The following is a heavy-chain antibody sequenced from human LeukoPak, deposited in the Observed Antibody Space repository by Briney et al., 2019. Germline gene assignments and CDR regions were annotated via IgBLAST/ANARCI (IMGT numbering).Heavy chain of an antibody. CDR2: ISSSGSTI. V-gene: IGHV3-11*01. J-gene: IGHJ4*02. Sequence: GGSLRLSCVVSGITLSNYGMSWVRQAPGKGLEWVSYISSSGSTIYYADSVKGRFTIPRDNAKNSLYLQMNSLRAEDTAVYYCARAAYCSSTSCYGDFDYWGQGTLVTVSS. CDR1: GITLSNYG. CDR3: ARAAYCSSTSCYGDFDY. D-gene: IGHD2-2*01.